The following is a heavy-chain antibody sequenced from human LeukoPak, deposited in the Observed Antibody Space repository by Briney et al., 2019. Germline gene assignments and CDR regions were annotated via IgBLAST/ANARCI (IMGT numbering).Heavy chain of an antibody. V-gene: IGHV3-20*04. D-gene: IGHD6-19*01. CDR2: INWNGGST. Sequence: PGGSLRLSCAASGFTFDDYGMSWVRQAPGKGLEWVSGINWNGGSTGYADSVKGRFTISRDNAKNSLYLQMNSLRAEDTALYYCARDLWGYGKAVAVGTDAFDIWGQGTTVTVSS. CDR3: ARDLWGYGKAVAVGTDAFDI. J-gene: IGHJ3*02. CDR1: GFTFDDYG.